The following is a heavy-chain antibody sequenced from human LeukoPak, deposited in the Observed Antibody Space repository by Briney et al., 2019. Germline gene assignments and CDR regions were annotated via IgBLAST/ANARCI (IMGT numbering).Heavy chain of an antibody. D-gene: IGHD3-9*01. CDR3: AKSDYDILTGYSPAPDY. CDR1: GFTFSSYA. J-gene: IGHJ4*02. Sequence: GGSLRLSCAASGFTFSSYAMHWVRQAPGKGLEWVAVIWYDGSNKYYADSVKGRFTISRDNAKNSLYLQMNSLRAEDTAVYYCAKSDYDILTGYSPAPDYWGQGTLVTVSS. CDR2: IWYDGSNK. V-gene: IGHV3-33*03.